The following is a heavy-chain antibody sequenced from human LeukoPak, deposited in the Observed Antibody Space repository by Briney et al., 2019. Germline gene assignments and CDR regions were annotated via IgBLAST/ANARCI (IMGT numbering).Heavy chain of an antibody. D-gene: IGHD1-26*01. V-gene: IGHV4-61*08. Sequence: SQTLSLTCTVSGGSISSGGYYWSWIRQPPGKGLEWIAYIYYSGSTNYNPSLKSRVTISVDTSKNQFSLKLSSVTAADTAVYYCARHSGRYGVDAFDIWGQGTTVTVSS. J-gene: IGHJ3*02. CDR1: GGSISSGGYY. CDR2: IYYSGST. CDR3: ARHSGRYGVDAFDI.